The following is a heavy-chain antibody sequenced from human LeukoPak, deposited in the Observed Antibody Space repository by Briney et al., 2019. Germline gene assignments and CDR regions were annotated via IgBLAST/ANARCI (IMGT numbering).Heavy chain of an antibody. CDR3: ARDYPFPSSAPGYLDV. J-gene: IGHJ6*03. CDR1: GFTFSDYY. V-gene: IGHV3-11*04. CDR2: ISSSGSTI. Sequence: PGGSLRLSCAASGFTFSDYYMSWIRQAPGKGLEWVSYISSSGSTIYYADSVKGRFTISRDNAKNSLYLQMNSLRAEDTAVYYCARDYPFPSSAPGYLDVWGKGTTVTVSS. D-gene: IGHD6-6*01.